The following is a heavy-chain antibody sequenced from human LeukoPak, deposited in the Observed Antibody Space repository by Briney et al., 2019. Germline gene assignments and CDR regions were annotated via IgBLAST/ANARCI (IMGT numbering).Heavy chain of an antibody. Sequence: GGSLRLSCAASGFTFSSYGMHWVRQAPGKGLEWVSVIYSGGSTYYADSVKGRFTISRDNSKNTLYLQMNSLRAEDTAVYYCARGYGSGDFDYWGQGTLVTVSS. CDR2: IYSGGST. CDR1: GFTFSSYG. D-gene: IGHD3-10*01. V-gene: IGHV3-66*01. J-gene: IGHJ4*02. CDR3: ARGYGSGDFDY.